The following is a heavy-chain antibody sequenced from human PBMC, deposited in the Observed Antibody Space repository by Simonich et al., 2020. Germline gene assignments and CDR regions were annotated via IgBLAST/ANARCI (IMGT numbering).Heavy chain of an antibody. CDR3: ASIYSGYDYY. J-gene: IGHJ4*02. CDR2: ISSISSYI. V-gene: IGHV3-21*01. D-gene: IGHD5-12*01. CDR1: GFTFSSYS. Sequence: EVQLVESGGGLVKPGGSLRLSCAASGFTFSSYSMNWVRQAPGKGLEWVSSISSISSYIYYADSVKGRFTISRDNAKNSLYLQMNSLRAEDTAVYYCASIYSGYDYYWGQGTLVTVSS.